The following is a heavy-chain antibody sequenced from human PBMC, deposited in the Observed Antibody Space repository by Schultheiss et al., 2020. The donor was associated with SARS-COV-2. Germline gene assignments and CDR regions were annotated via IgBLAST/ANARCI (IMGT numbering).Heavy chain of an antibody. J-gene: IGHJ4*02. Sequence: SETLSLTCAVYGGSFSGYYWSWIRQPPGKGLEWIGEINHSGSTNYNPSLKSRVTISVDTSKNQFSLKLSSVTAADMAVYYCASGGYFDYWGQGTLVTVSS. CDR1: GGSFSGYY. CDR2: INHSGST. CDR3: ASGGYFDY. V-gene: IGHV4-34*01.